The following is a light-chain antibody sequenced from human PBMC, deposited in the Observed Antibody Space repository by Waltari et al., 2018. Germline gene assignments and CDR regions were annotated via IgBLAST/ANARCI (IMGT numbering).Light chain of an antibody. J-gene: IGLJ3*02. CDR1: AVSVATSNY. CDR2: HTN. CDR3: VLHMGRGTWV. Sequence: QTVVTQEPSFSVSPGGTVTLTCGLRAVSVATSNYPSWYHQTPGQPPRTLIYHTNTRSSGVPDRFSGSILGNKAALTITGAQADDESNYYCVLHMGRGTWVFGEGTKLTVL. V-gene: IGLV8-61*01.